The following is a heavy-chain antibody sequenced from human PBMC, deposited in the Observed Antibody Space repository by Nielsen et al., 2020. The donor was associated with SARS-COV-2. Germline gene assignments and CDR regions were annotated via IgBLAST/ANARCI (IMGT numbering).Heavy chain of an antibody. D-gene: IGHD3-16*02. J-gene: IGHJ6*02. Sequence: SETLSLTCTASGGSISSYYWSWIRQPPGKGLEWIGYIYYSGSTNYNPSLKSRVTISVDTSKNQFSLKLSSVTAADTAVYYCATTSDYVWGSYRGGGMDVWGQGTTVTVSS. V-gene: IGHV4-59*13. CDR3: ATTSDYVWGSYRGGGMDV. CDR2: IYYSGST. CDR1: GGSISSYY.